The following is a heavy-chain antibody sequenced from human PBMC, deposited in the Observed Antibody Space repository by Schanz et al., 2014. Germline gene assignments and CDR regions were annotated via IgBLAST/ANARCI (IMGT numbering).Heavy chain of an antibody. CDR2: VYMSAAST. J-gene: IGHJ3*01. Sequence: QVQLVESGGGVVQPGRSLRLSCAASGFTFSSYGMHWVRQAPGKGLEWVSTVYMSAASTRYADSVKGRFTISRDNAKNSLYLQMNSLRAEDTAVYFCARDGGRDGYNLAFDVWGQGTLVTVSS. CDR1: GFTFSSYG. V-gene: IGHV3-NL1*01. CDR3: ARDGGRDGYNLAFDV. D-gene: IGHD5-12*01.